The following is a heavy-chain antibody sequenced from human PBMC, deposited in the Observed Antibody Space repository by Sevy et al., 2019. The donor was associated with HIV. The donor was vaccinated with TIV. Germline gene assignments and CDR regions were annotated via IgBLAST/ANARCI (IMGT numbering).Heavy chain of an antibody. CDR3: ARDCSSTSCLWGMDV. D-gene: IGHD2-2*01. J-gene: IGHJ6*02. V-gene: IGHV3-7*03. CDR1: GFTFSSYW. CDR2: IKLDGSEK. Sequence: GGSLRLSCAASGFTFSSYWMNWVRQAPGKGLEWVANIKLDGSEKYYVDSVKGRFTISRDNAKNSLYLQMNSLRAEDTAVYYCARDCSSTSCLWGMDVWGQWTTVTVSS.